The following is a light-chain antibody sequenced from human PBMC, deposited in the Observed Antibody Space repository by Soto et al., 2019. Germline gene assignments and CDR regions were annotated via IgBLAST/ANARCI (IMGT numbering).Light chain of an antibody. CDR2: DAS. CDR3: QQFNSYSPLYT. Sequence: DIQMTQSPSTLSAFVGDRVTITCRASRSIGNWLAWFQQKPGKAPELLIYDASTLQSGVPSRFSCSVSGAEFTLTISSLQPDDVATSYCQQFNSYSPLYTFGRGTKLDI. J-gene: IGKJ2*01. CDR1: RSIGNW. V-gene: IGKV1-5*01.